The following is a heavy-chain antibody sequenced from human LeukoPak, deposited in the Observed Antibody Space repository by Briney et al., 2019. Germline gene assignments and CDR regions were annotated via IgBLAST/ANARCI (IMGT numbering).Heavy chain of an antibody. V-gene: IGHV4-38-2*02. J-gene: IGHJ4*02. CDR2: IYHSGIT. CDR3: ARTKYCSTDACYKGMYYFDY. D-gene: IGHD2-2*01. Sequence: SETLSLTCTVSGYFISSGYYWGWIRHPPGEGVEWIGSIYHSGITYYNPSLKGRVTISVDTSKNQFSLKLSSVTAADSAVYYCARTKYCSTDACYKGMYYFDYWGQGNLVTVSS. CDR1: GYFISSGYY.